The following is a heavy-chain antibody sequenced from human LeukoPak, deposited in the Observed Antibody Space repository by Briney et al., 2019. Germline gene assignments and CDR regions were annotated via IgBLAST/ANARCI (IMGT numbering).Heavy chain of an antibody. Sequence: GGSLRLSCVASGFSPTTYWMSWVRQAPGKGLEWVSTISSSGGSTYYADSVKGRFTISRDNSKNTLYLQMNSLRAEDTAVYYCARRYCTSTSCSYFDYWGQGTLVTVSS. D-gene: IGHD2-2*01. J-gene: IGHJ4*02. CDR2: ISSSGGST. CDR1: GFSPTTYW. CDR3: ARRYCTSTSCSYFDY. V-gene: IGHV3-23*01.